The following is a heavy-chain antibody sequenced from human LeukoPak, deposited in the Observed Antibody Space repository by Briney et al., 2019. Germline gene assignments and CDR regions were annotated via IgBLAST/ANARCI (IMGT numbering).Heavy chain of an antibody. Sequence: GGSLRLSCAGSIFTFSRFEMSWVRQAPGKGLEWVSYISSIGRTIHSTDSVKGRFTISRDNAKNSLYLQMNSLSDEDTAVYYCAKDRGYNYGPGDGFYNWGQGAMVTVSS. CDR3: AKDRGYNYGPGDGFYN. CDR2: ISSIGRTI. CDR1: IFTFSRFE. V-gene: IGHV3-48*03. J-gene: IGHJ3*02. D-gene: IGHD5-18*01.